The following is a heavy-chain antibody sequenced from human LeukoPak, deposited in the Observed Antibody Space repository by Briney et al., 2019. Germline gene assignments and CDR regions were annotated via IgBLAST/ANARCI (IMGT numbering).Heavy chain of an antibody. D-gene: IGHD3-10*01. CDR3: ARQDIWFGELVV. Sequence: PSETLSLTCIVSGGSISRSSYYWGWLRQPPGKGPEWIGSISDSGSTYYSPSLKSRVTISVDTSRNQFSLKLRFVTAADTAVYYCARQDIWFGELVVWGQGTTVTVSS. J-gene: IGHJ6*02. V-gene: IGHV4-39*01. CDR1: GGSISRSSYY. CDR2: ISDSGST.